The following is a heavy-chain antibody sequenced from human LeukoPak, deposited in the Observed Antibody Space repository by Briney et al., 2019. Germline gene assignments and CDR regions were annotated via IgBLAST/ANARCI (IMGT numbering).Heavy chain of an antibody. V-gene: IGHV4-34*01. J-gene: IGHJ4*02. CDR3: ARRHRRLFPLNYYYGSGDGYYFDY. CDR2: INHSGST. Sequence: SETLSLTCAVYGGSFSGYYWSWIRQPPGKGLEWIGEINHSGSTNYSPSLKSRVTISVDTSKNQFSLKLSSVTAADTAVYYCARRHRRLFPLNYYYGSGDGYYFDYWGQGTLVTVSS. CDR1: GGSFSGYY. D-gene: IGHD3-10*01.